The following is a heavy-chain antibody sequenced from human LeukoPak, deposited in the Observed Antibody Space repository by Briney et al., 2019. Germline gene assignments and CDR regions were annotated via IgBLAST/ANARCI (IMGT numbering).Heavy chain of an antibody. CDR2: ISGSGGST. Sequence: GGSLRLSCAASGFTFSSYAMSWVRQAPGKGLEWVSAISGSGGSTYYADSVKGRFTISRDNSKNTLYLQMNSLRAEDTAVYYCALSRDCSSTSCYPLGYWGQGTLVAVSS. D-gene: IGHD2-2*01. CDR3: ALSRDCSSTSCYPLGY. V-gene: IGHV3-23*01. CDR1: GFTFSSYA. J-gene: IGHJ4*02.